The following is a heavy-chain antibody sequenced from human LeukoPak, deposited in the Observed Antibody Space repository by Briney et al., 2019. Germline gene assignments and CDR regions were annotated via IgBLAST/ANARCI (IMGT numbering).Heavy chain of an antibody. Sequence: GGSLRLSCAASGFTFSDYYMSWVRQAPGKGLEWVGHIKRKTDAGTTDYAAPVKGRFTISRDDSKNTLYLQMNSLKTEDTAMYYCTTQYCSSTTCLYPFDYWGQGTLVTVSS. CDR1: GFTFSDYY. CDR2: IKRKTDAGTT. CDR3: TTQYCSSTTCLYPFDY. V-gene: IGHV3-15*01. D-gene: IGHD2-2*01. J-gene: IGHJ4*02.